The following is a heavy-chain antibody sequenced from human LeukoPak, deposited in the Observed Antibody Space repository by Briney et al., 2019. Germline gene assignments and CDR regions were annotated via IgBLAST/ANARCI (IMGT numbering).Heavy chain of an antibody. J-gene: IGHJ4*02. Sequence: PGWSLRLSCAASGFTFSSYAMSWVRQAPGKGLEWVSAISGSGGSTYYADSVKGRFTISRDNSKNTLYLQMNSLRAEDTAVYYCAKDDRIAAAGTAGRYWGQGTLVTVSS. V-gene: IGHV3-23*01. CDR1: GFTFSSYA. CDR3: AKDDRIAAAGTAGRY. CDR2: ISGSGGST. D-gene: IGHD6-13*01.